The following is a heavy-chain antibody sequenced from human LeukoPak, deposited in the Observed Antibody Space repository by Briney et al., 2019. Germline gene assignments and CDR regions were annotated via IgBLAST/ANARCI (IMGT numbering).Heavy chain of an antibody. CDR2: ISAYNGNT. V-gene: IGHV1-18*01. Sequence: ASVKVSCKASGYTFTSYGISWVRQAPGQGLEWMGWISAYNGNTNYAQKLQGRVTMTTDTSTSTAYMELGSLRSDDTAVYYCARGIAVAALSPNEGFDYWGQGTLVTVSS. J-gene: IGHJ4*02. CDR3: ARGIAVAALSPNEGFDY. CDR1: GYTFTSYG. D-gene: IGHD6-19*01.